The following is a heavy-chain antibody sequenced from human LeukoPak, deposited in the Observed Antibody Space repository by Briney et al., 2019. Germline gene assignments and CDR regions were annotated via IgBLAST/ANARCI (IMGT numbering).Heavy chain of an antibody. CDR1: GFSFAASY. Sequence: ASVKVSCKASGFSFAASYIHWVRQAPGQGLQWMGWINPYSGDTDFAQRFRGRVILTGDTSITTTYMDVNGLTSDDTGIYFCAKIGFRNGTDCHDAFHLWGQGTMVTVSP. J-gene: IGHJ3*01. V-gene: IGHV1-2*02. CDR3: AKIGFRNGTDCHDAFHL. CDR2: INPYSGDT. D-gene: IGHD1-7*01.